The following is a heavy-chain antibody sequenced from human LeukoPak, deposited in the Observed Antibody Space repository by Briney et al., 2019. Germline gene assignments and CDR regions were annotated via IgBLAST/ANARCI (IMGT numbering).Heavy chain of an antibody. V-gene: IGHV4-4*07. CDR1: GGSISSYY. Sequence: KASETLSLTCTVSGGSISSYYWSWIRQPAGKGLEWLGRIYTSGSTNYNPSLKSRVTMSVDTSKNQFSLKLSSVTAADTAVYYCARDRGESRAYLGYYYYMDVWGKGTTVTVSS. J-gene: IGHJ6*03. D-gene: IGHD3-10*01. CDR3: ARDRGESRAYLGYYYYMDV. CDR2: IYTSGST.